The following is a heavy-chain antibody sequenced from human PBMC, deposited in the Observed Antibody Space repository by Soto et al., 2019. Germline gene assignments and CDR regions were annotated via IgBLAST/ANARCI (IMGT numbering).Heavy chain of an antibody. CDR1: GFTFSSYG. D-gene: IGHD3-16*01. Sequence: QVQLVESGGGVVQPGRSLRLSCAASGFTFSSYGMHWVRQAPGKGLEWVAFIWHDGGNKFYAESVMGRFTISVAHSKNTLYLQMTSLRAEDTAMYYCARDGDVNTGFGKDYWGQGTLVTVAS. V-gene: IGHV3-33*01. CDR3: ARDGDVNTGFGKDY. J-gene: IGHJ4*02. CDR2: IWHDGGNK.